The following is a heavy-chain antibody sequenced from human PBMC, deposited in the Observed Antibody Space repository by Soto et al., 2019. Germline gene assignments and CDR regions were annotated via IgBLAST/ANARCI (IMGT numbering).Heavy chain of an antibody. Sequence: GGSLRLSCAASGFTFSSYSMNWVRQAPGKGLEWVSSISSSSSYIYYADSVKGRFTISRDNAKNSLYLQMNSLRAEDTAVYYCARDGIGAAHLSNNRFDPWGQRTLVT. CDR1: GFTFSSYS. D-gene: IGHD3-10*01. V-gene: IGHV3-21*01. CDR2: ISSSSSYI. CDR3: ARDGIGAAHLSNNRFDP. J-gene: IGHJ5*02.